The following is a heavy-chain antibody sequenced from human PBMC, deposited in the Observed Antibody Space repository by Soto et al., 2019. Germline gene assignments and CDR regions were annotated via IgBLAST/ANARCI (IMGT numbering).Heavy chain of an antibody. V-gene: IGHV3-23*01. J-gene: IGHJ5*02. CDR3: AREEITEYNWFDP. Sequence: GGSLRLSCAASGFPFSNYGMTWVRQAPGKGLEWVSGISGSGGGTYYADSVKGRFTISRDNAKNSLYLQMNSLRAEDTAVYYCAREEITEYNWFDPWGQGTLVTVSS. CDR1: GFPFSNYG. D-gene: IGHD3-10*01. CDR2: ISGSGGGT.